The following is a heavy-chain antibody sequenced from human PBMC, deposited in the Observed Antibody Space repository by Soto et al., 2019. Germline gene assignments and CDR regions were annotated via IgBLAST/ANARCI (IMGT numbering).Heavy chain of an antibody. Sequence: LRLSCAASGFTFSSYGMHWVRQAPGKGLEWVAVISYDGSNKYYADSVKGRFTVSRDNSKNSLYLQLSSLRADDTAVYYCAKRLWAVGGPFQYWGQGTLVTVSS. V-gene: IGHV3-30*18. CDR3: AKRLWAVGGPFQY. CDR2: ISYDGSNK. J-gene: IGHJ4*02. CDR1: GFTFSSYG. D-gene: IGHD3-16*01.